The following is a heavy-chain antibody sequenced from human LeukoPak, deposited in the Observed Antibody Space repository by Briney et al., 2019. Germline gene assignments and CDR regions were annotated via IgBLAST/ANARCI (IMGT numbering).Heavy chain of an antibody. D-gene: IGHD4-23*01. CDR2: IYSDGST. V-gene: IGHV3-53*01. CDR3: ATYPTVVGYFDY. CDR1: GFTVSSNY. J-gene: IGHJ4*02. Sequence: GGSLRLSCAASGFTVSSNYMNWVRQAPGKGLEWVSVIYSDGSTYYADSVKGRFTISRDNSKNTLYLQMNSLRAEDTAVYYCATYPTVVGYFDYWGQGTLVTVSS.